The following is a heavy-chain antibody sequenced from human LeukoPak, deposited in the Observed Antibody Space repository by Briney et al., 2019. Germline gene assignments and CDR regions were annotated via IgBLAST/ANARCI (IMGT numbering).Heavy chain of an antibody. Sequence: SQTLSLTCAISGDSISRNSAAWNWIRQSPSRGLEWLGRTYYKSKWYNDYAVSVKSRITINPDTSKNQFSLQLKSVTPEDTAVYYCARAPIVGATHIDYWGQGTLVTVSS. CDR3: ARAPIVGATHIDY. D-gene: IGHD1-26*01. CDR2: TYYKSKWYN. V-gene: IGHV6-1*01. CDR1: GDSISRNSAA. J-gene: IGHJ4*02.